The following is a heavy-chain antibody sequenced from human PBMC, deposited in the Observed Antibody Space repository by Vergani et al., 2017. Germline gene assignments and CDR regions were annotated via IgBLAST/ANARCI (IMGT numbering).Heavy chain of an antibody. CDR1: GGSISSGSYY. CDR3: AREDTIFGVVILDY. Sequence: QVQLQESGPGLVKPSQTLSLTCTVSGGSISSGSYYWSWIRQPPGKGLEWIGRIYTSGSTNYNPSLKSRVTISVDTSKNQFSLKLSSVTAADTAVYYCAREDTIFGVVILDYWGQGTLVTVSS. V-gene: IGHV4-61*02. J-gene: IGHJ4*02. CDR2: IYTSGST. D-gene: IGHD3-3*01.